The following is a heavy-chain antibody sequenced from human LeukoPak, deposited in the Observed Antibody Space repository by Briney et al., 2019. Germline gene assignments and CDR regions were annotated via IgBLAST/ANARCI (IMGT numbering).Heavy chain of an antibody. CDR1: GFTFSSYS. V-gene: IGHV3-21*01. Sequence: GGSLRLSCAASGFTFSSYSMNWVRKAPGKGLEWVSSISSTGTHIYYADSVKGRFTISRNNAKNSLYLQMNSLRAEDTAVYYCARGASSGYYYDAFDIWGQGTMVTVST. D-gene: IGHD3-22*01. CDR3: ARGASSGYYYDAFDI. J-gene: IGHJ3*02. CDR2: ISSTGTHI.